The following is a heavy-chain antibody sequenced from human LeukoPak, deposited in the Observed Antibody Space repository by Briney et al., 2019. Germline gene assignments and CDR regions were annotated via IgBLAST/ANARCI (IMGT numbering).Heavy chain of an antibody. D-gene: IGHD3-10*01. Sequence: SETLSLTYAVYGGSFSGYYWSWIRQPPGKGLEWIGEINHSGSTNYNPSLKSRVTISVDTSKNQFSLKLSSVTAADTAVYYCARAAQLWFGELYRFDPWGQGTLVTVSS. V-gene: IGHV4-34*01. CDR2: INHSGST. CDR1: GGSFSGYY. J-gene: IGHJ5*02. CDR3: ARAAQLWFGELYRFDP.